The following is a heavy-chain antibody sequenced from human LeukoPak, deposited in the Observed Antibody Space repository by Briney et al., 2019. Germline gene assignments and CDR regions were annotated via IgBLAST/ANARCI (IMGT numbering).Heavy chain of an antibody. CDR2: IRQDGSER. CDR1: GFTFSNYW. Sequence: PGGPLRLSCAASGFTFSNYWMNWVRQAPGKGLEWVANIRQDGSERYYVDSVKGRFAISRDNAKNSLYLQMNSLRAEDTAVYYCASHGWVTGTTKADYWGQGTLVTVSS. V-gene: IGHV3-7*03. J-gene: IGHJ4*02. CDR3: ASHGWVTGTTKADY. D-gene: IGHD4-17*01.